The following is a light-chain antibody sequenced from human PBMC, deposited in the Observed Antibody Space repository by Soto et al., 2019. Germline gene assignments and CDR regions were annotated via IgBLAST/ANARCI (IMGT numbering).Light chain of an antibody. J-gene: IGKJ1*01. V-gene: IGKV1-5*03. CDR2: KAS. Sequence: DIQITQSPSTLSSSLGDRVTITCRASQSISSWLAWYQQKPGKAPRLLIYKASSLESGVPSRFSGSGSGTEFTLTISSLQPDDFATYYCQQYNSYPPWTFGQGTKVDIK. CDR3: QQYNSYPPWT. CDR1: QSISSW.